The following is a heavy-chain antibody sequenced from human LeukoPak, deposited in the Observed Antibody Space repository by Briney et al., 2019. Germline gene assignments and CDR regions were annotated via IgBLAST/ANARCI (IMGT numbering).Heavy chain of an antibody. CDR2: INQDESVR. J-gene: IGHJ4*02. CDR3: ARDPPKTSHPSGLDY. Sequence: GGSLRLSCAASGFTLTDYWMAWVRQAPGTGLEWVADINQDESVRYYVDSVRGRFTISRDNANNLVYLQMSSLRVDDTAVYYCARDPPKTSHPSGLDYWGQGTLVTVSS. CDR1: GFTLTDYW. V-gene: IGHV3-7*01. D-gene: IGHD3-10*01.